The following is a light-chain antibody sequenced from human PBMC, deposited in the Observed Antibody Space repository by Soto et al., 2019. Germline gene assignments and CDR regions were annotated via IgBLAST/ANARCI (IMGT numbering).Light chain of an antibody. Sequence: QSVLTQPASVSGSPGQSITISCTGTSTDVGAYNYVSWYQQHPGKPPKLMIYDVSNPPSGASSRCSGSKSANTSSPTISGLQAEDEADYYCSSYTTSSTLRYVFGTGTKVTVL. CDR3: SSYTTSSTLRYV. V-gene: IGLV2-14*01. J-gene: IGLJ1*01. CDR2: DVS. CDR1: STDVGAYNY.